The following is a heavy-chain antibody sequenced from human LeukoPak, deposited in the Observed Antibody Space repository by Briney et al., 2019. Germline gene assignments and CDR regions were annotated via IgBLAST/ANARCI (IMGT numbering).Heavy chain of an antibody. D-gene: IGHD3-10*01. CDR2: IYYSGST. CDR3: ARERRGSGWFDP. J-gene: IGHJ5*02. V-gene: IGHV4-59*12. CDR1: GGSISSYY. Sequence: SETLSLTCTVSGGSISSYYWSWIRQPPGKGLEWIGYIYYSGSTNYNPSLKSRVTISVDTSKNQFSLKLSSVTAADTAVYYCARERRGSGWFDPWGQGTLVTVSS.